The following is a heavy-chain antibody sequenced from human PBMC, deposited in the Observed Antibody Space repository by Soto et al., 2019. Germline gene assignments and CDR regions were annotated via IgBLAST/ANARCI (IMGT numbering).Heavy chain of an antibody. Sequence: QVQLQQRGAGLLKPSETLSLTCAVLGGSLSDYYWTWIRQPPGKGLEWIGEINHSGSTSYNPSLKSRLTLSVDKSTKEFSLNLSSVTAADTAAYHCVRGRAFMSRVAFDIWGQGTMVTVSS. CDR1: GGSLSDYY. D-gene: IGHD1-26*01. CDR2: INHSGST. J-gene: IGHJ3*02. CDR3: VRGRAFMSRVAFDI. V-gene: IGHV4-34*02.